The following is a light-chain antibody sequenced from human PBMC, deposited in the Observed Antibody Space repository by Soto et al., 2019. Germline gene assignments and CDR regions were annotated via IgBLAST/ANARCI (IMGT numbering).Light chain of an antibody. Sequence: EIVLTQSPGTLSLSPGERATLSCRASQSVSSYLAWYQQRRGQAPRLLIYAASSRATSIPDRFSGSGSGTDFTLTISRLEPEDFAVYYCQQYGNSPRTFGQWTKVEVK. J-gene: IGKJ1*01. V-gene: IGKV3-20*01. CDR3: QQYGNSPRT. CDR1: QSVSSY. CDR2: AAS.